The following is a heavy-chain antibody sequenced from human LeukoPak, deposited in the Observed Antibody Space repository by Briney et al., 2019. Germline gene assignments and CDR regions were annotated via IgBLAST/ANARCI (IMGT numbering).Heavy chain of an antibody. V-gene: IGHV3-53*01. Sequence: GGSLRLSCAASGFIVSSNYMSWVRQAPGKGLEWVAVFYGGDATNYADSVKGRFTISRDNSKNTLYLQMNSLRVEDTALYYCARGRGSTSSYDYWGQGSLVTVSS. CDR2: FYGGDAT. D-gene: IGHD2-2*01. CDR3: ARGRGSTSSYDY. CDR1: GFIVSSNY. J-gene: IGHJ4*02.